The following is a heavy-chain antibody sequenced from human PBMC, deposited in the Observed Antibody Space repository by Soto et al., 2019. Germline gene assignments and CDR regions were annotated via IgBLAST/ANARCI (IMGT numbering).Heavy chain of an antibody. J-gene: IGHJ3*02. D-gene: IGHD3-3*01. V-gene: IGHV3-21*01. Sequence: EVQLVESGGGLVKPGGSLRLSCAASGFTFSSYSMNWVRQAPGKGLEWVSSISSSSSYIYYADSVKGRFTISRDNAKNSLYLQMNSLRAEDTAVFYCARDRGPSYDFWSVDAFDIWGQGTMVTVSS. CDR1: GFTFSSYS. CDR2: ISSSSSYI. CDR3: ARDRGPSYDFWSVDAFDI.